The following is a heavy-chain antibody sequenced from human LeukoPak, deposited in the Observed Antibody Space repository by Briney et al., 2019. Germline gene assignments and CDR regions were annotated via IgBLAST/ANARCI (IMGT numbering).Heavy chain of an antibody. CDR2: IYSGGST. V-gene: IGHV3-53*01. D-gene: IGHD3-16*01. J-gene: IGHJ6*02. CDR1: GFTVSSKY. CDR3: ARGTVWRLGSYGLDV. Sequence: GGSLTLSCVASGFTVSSKYMSWVRQPPGKGLEWVSVIYSGGSTYYGESVKGRFTISRDNSKKTVYLQMNALRAEDSAVYYCARGTVWRLGSYGLDVWGQGTTVTVSS.